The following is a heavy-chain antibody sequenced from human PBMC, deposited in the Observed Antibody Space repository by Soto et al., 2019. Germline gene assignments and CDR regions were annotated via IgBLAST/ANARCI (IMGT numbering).Heavy chain of an antibody. D-gene: IGHD4-17*01. J-gene: IGHJ6*02. CDR1: GGPFSSYV. V-gene: IGHV1-69*13. CDR2: IIPIFGTP. CDR3: ARDGPVTTTRRSLWGPPTSRYYGMDV. Sequence: SSVKVSCKSSGGPFSSYVISWVRQAPGQGLEWMGGIIPIFGTPNYAQRFQGRVTITADESTSTAYMEMSSLRSEDTAVYYCARDGPVTTTRRSLWGPPTSRYYGMDVWGQGTTVTVSS.